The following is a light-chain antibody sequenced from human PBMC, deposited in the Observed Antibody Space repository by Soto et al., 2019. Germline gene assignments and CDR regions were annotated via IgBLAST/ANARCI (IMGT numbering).Light chain of an antibody. CDR3: QRYSTYSRT. Sequence: DIQMTQSPSTLSASVGDRVTITCRASQSISTWLAWYQQKPGKAPKALIYKASSLDSGVPSRFSGSGSATEFALTISSLLPADFATYYSQRYSTYSRTFGQGTKVEIK. J-gene: IGKJ1*01. CDR2: KAS. V-gene: IGKV1-5*03. CDR1: QSISTW.